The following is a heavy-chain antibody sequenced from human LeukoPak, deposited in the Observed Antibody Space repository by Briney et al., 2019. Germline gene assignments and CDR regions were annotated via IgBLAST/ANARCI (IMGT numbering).Heavy chain of an antibody. V-gene: IGHV4-4*02. CDR1: GGSISSSNW. Sequence: PSETLSLTCAVSGGSISSSNWWSWVRQPPGKGLEWIGEIYHSGSTYYNPSLKSRVTISVDTSKNQFSLKLSSVTAADTAVYYCASGSGSYGYMDVWGKGTTVTISS. CDR3: ASGSGSYGYMDV. CDR2: IYHSGST. J-gene: IGHJ6*03. D-gene: IGHD3-10*01.